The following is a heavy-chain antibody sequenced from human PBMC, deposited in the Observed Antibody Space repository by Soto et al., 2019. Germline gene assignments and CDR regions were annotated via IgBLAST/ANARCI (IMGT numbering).Heavy chain of an antibody. J-gene: IGHJ5*02. CDR3: ARGWGYCSSTSCSRNWFDP. Sequence: GGSRRRSCAASGFTFRSYEMNWGPQAPGKGLEWVSYISSSGSTIYYADSVKGRFSISRDNAKNSLYLQMNSLRAEDTAVYYCARGWGYCSSTSCSRNWFDPWGQGTLVTVSS. V-gene: IGHV3-48*03. D-gene: IGHD2-2*01. CDR2: ISSSGSTI. CDR1: GFTFRSYE.